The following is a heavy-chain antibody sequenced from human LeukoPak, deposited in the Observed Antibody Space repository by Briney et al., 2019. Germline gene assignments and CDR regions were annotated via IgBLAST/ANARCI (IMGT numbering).Heavy chain of an antibody. CDR2: IYSDGSST. CDR1: GFTFSSYW. V-gene: IGHV3-74*01. J-gene: IGHJ4*02. Sequence: GGSLRLSCAASGFTFSSYWMHWVRQAPGKGLVWVSRIYSDGSSTNYADSAKGRFTISRDNSKNTLYLQMNSLRAEDTAVYYCAKERSSGWPFDYWGQGTLVTVSS. D-gene: IGHD6-19*01. CDR3: AKERSSGWPFDY.